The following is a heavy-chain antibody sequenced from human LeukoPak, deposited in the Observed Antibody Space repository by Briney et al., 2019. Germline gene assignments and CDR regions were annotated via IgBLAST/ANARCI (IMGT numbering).Heavy chain of an antibody. CDR3: ASRRDGYNL. CDR2: INHSGST. J-gene: IGHJ4*02. D-gene: IGHD5-24*01. CDR1: GGSFSGYY. Sequence: SETLSLTCAVYGGSFSGYYWSWIRQPPGKGLEWIGEINHSGSTNYNPSLKSRVTISVDTSKNQFSLKLSSVTAADTAVYYCASRRDGYNLWGQGTLVTVSS. V-gene: IGHV4-34*01.